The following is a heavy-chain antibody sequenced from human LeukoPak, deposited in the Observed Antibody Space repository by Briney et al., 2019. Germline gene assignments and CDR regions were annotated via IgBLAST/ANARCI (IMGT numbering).Heavy chain of an antibody. CDR1: GGSISSYY. CDR2: IYYSGST. CDR3: AREYYDILTGSNPYYFDY. V-gene: IGHV4-59*01. Sequence: SETLSLTCTVSGGSISSYYWSWIRPPPGKGLEWIGYIYYSGSTNYNPSLKSRVTISVDTSKNRFSLKLSSVTAADTAVYYCAREYYDILTGSNPYYFDYWGQGTLVTVSS. D-gene: IGHD3-9*01. J-gene: IGHJ4*02.